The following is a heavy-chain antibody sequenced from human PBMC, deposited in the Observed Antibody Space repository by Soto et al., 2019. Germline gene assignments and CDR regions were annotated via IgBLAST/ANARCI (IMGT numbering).Heavy chain of an antibody. V-gene: IGHV3-30*03. CDR3: ARQGIAADDY. Sequence: QVQLVESGGGVVQPGRSLRLSCAASGFTFSSYGMHWVRQAPGKGLEWVAVISYDGSNKYYADSVKGRFTISRVNSKNTLYLHMNSLRAEDTAVYYCARQGIAADDYWGQGALVTVSS. CDR1: GFTFSSYG. D-gene: IGHD6-13*01. CDR2: ISYDGSNK. J-gene: IGHJ4*02.